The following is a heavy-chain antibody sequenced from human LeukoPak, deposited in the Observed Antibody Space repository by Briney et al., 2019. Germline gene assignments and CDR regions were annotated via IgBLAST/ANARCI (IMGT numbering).Heavy chain of an antibody. Sequence: SETLSLTCAVYGGSFSGYYWSWIRQPPGKGLEWIGEINHSESTNYNPSLKSRVTISVDTSKNQFSLKLSSVTAADTAVYYCAREVITSYYDYVWGSYRGQAFDIWGQGTMVTVSS. V-gene: IGHV4-34*01. CDR3: AREVITSYYDYVWGSYRGQAFDI. CDR2: INHSEST. D-gene: IGHD3-16*02. J-gene: IGHJ3*02. CDR1: GGSFSGYY.